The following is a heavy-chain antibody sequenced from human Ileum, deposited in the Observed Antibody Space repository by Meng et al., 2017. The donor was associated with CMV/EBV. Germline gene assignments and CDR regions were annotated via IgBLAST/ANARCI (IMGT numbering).Heavy chain of an antibody. CDR1: GYTFTSYY. CDR2: INPSVDST. V-gene: IGHV1-46*04. D-gene: IGHD3-3*01. CDR3: ARGDGVWSGYWYYFDY. J-gene: IGHJ4*02. Sequence: ASVKVSCKASGYTFTSYYMHWLRQAPGQGLEWMGIINPSVDSTSYTQMLQGRVTMTRDTSTSTAYMEPSSLRSEDTAVYYCARGDGVWSGYWYYFDYWGQGTLVTVSS.